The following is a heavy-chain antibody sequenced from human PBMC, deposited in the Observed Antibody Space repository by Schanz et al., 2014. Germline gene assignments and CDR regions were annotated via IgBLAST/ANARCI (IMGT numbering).Heavy chain of an antibody. Sequence: QVQLVQSGAEVKKPGSSVKVSCKASGYTFTSYSIHWVRQAPGRRLEWMGWINTASGNTRYSEAFQGRVTMTRDTSATTAYMELSSLTSEDTAVYYCARVSMEFERGKSYYYYMDVWGRGTTVTVSS. D-gene: IGHD3-10*01. CDR1: GYTFTSYS. J-gene: IGHJ6*03. V-gene: IGHV1-3*03. CDR3: ARVSMEFERGKSYYYYMDV. CDR2: INTASGNT.